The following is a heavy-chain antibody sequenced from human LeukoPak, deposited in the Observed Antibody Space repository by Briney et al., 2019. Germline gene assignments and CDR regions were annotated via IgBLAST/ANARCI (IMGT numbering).Heavy chain of an antibody. D-gene: IGHD3-16*01. CDR2: MNQDGSDK. CDR1: GFTFSDSW. J-gene: IGHJ6*02. V-gene: IGHV3-7*01. Sequence: GGSLRLSCAASGFTFSDSWMSWVRQAPGKGLEWVANMNQDGSDKDYVDSVRGRFTISRDNARNSLYLQMGSLRAEDTAVYYCATYTHWVAGDVWGQGTTVTVSS. CDR3: ATYTHWVAGDV.